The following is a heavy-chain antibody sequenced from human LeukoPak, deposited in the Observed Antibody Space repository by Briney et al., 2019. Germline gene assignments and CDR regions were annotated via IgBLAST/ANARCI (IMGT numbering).Heavy chain of an antibody. CDR3: ARVFDS. CDR1: GDSVSTSDYY. V-gene: IGHV4-39*07. J-gene: IGHJ4*02. CDR2: VFYTGKT. Sequence: SETLSLTCTVSGDSVSTSDYYWGWVRQAPVKGLEWIGDVFYTGKTNYNPSLRGRATISIDTSKTQFSLKLTYVTAADTAVYYCARVFDSWGQGTLVTVSS.